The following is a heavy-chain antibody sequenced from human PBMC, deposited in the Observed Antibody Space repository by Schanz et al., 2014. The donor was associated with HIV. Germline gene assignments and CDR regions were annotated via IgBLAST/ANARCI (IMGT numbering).Heavy chain of an antibody. D-gene: IGHD3-22*01. CDR2: IIPMFGSA. J-gene: IGHJ4*02. V-gene: IGHV1-69*01. CDR3: ASDLNTPEIVVLLDY. CDR1: GGSFSSFS. Sequence: QVQLVQSGAEVKKPGSSVQVSCKASGGSFSSFSITWVRQAPGQGLEWMGGIIPMFGSANYAQMFQGRVTITADESTNTAYMELSSLRSEDTAVYYCASDLNTPEIVVLLDYWGQGTLVTVSS.